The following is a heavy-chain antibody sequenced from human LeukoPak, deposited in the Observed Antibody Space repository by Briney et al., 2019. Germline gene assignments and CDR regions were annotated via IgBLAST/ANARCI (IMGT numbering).Heavy chain of an antibody. CDR3: AREGGSCTSNSCSDYFDY. V-gene: IGHV3-23*01. J-gene: IGHJ4*02. D-gene: IGHD6-13*01. CDR2: ISGGGGST. Sequence: GGSLRLSCAGSGFTFARHALTWVRQAPGMGLEWVSTISGGGGSTHYADSVKGRFTISRDNSKDTVFLQMNNLRAEDTAIYYCAREGGSCTSNSCSDYFDYWGQGTLVTVSP. CDR1: GFTFARHA.